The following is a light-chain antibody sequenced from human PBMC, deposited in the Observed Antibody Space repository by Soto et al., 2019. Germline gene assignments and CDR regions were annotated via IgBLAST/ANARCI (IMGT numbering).Light chain of an antibody. J-gene: IGLJ1*01. CDR3: ISHAGASNV. V-gene: IGLV2-8*01. CDR2: EVN. CDR1: SSDVGATDY. Sequence: QSALTQPPSASGSPGQSVAISCTGTSSDVGATDYVSWYQQHSGKAPKLLLYEVNKRPSGVPDRFSGSKSGNTASLTVSALQADDAADYYCISHAGASNVLGTGTKLTVL.